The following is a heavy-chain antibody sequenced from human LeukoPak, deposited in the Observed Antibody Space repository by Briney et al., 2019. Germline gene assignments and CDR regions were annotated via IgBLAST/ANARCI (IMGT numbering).Heavy chain of an antibody. D-gene: IGHD5-18*01. CDR2: IYGGGST. J-gene: IGHJ4*02. CDR1: GFTVSSNY. CDR3: ARGMGGYSYGYAY. V-gene: IGHV3-66*01. Sequence: GGSLRLSCAASGFTVSSNYMSWVRQAPGKGLEWVSVIYGGGSTYYADSVKGRFTISRGNSKNTLYLQMNSLRAEDTAVYFCARGMGGYSYGYAYWGQGTLVTVSS.